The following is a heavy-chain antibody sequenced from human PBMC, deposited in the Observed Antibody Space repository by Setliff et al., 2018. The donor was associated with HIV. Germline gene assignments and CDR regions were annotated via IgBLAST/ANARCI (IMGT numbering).Heavy chain of an antibody. CDR1: GASISNSNSY. CDR2: IYDSGST. D-gene: IGHD1-26*01. J-gene: IGHJ3*02. CDR3: ARLPWGGSNLDNSGAFDI. V-gene: IGHV4-39*01. Sequence: SETLSLTCNVYGASISNSNSYWGWIRQPPGKRLEWLGSIYDSGSTSYNPSLSSRLTISVDTSKNQVSLRLSSVTAADTAVYFCARLPWGGSNLDNSGAFDIWGQGTMVTVSS.